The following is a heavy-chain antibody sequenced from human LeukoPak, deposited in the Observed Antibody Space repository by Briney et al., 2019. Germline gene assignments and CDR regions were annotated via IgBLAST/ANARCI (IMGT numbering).Heavy chain of an antibody. J-gene: IGHJ3*02. CDR3: ANHNSGYLYDAFDI. CDR1: GFTFSSYG. D-gene: IGHD3-22*01. Sequence: GGSLRLSCAASGFTFSSYGMHWVRQAPGKGLEWVAVIWYGGSNKYYADSVKGRFTISRDNSKNTLYLQMNSLRAEDTAVYYCANHNSGYLYDAFDIWGQGTMVTVSS. V-gene: IGHV3-33*08. CDR2: IWYGGSNK.